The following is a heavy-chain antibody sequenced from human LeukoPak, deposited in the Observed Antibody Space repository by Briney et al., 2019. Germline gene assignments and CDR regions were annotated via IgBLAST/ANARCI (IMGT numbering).Heavy chain of an antibody. D-gene: IGHD3-22*01. J-gene: IGHJ4*02. CDR2: INPSGGST. Sequence: VASVKVSCKASGYTFTSYYMHWVRQAPGQGLEWMGIINPSGGSTSYAQKFQGRVTMTRDTSTSTVYMELSSLRSEDTAVYYCARAPRYYDSSGYYRGNYWGQGTLVTVSS. CDR3: ARAPRYYDSSGYYRGNY. CDR1: GYTFTSYY. V-gene: IGHV1-46*01.